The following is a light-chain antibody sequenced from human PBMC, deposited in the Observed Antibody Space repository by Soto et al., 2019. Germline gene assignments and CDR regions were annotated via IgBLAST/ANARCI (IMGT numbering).Light chain of an antibody. J-gene: IGKJ4*01. CDR3: QQYEDLPLT. V-gene: IGKV1-33*01. CDR2: DAS. Sequence: DIQMTQSPSSLSASVGDRVTITCQASQDISNYLNWYQQKPGKVPKLLIFDASNVETGVPSRFSRSGSGTDFTFTISSLQPEDIGTYYCQQYEDLPLTFGGGTRVEIK. CDR1: QDISNY.